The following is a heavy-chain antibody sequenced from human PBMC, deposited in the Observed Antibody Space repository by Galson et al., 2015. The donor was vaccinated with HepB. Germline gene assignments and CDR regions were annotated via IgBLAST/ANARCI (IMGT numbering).Heavy chain of an antibody. CDR3: ARDSPYCSSTSCIRGFNWFDP. Sequence: SVKVSCKASGGTFSSYAISWVRQAPGQGLEWMGGIIPIFGTANYAQKFQGRVTITADESTSTAYMELSSLRSEDTAVYYCARDSPYCSSTSCIRGFNWFDPWAREPWSPSPQ. CDR1: GGTFSSYA. D-gene: IGHD2-2*01. J-gene: IGHJ5*02. CDR2: IIPIFGTA. V-gene: IGHV1-69*13.